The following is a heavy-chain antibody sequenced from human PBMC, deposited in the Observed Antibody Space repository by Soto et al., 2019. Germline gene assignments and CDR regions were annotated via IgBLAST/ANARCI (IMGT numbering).Heavy chain of an antibody. Sequence: SETLSLTCSVSGGSTSSSTYYWGWIRQPPGKGLEWIGSVYYTGSTFYNPSLKSRVTISVDTSKNQFSLRLSSVTAADTAVYYCARQRRYYYDSSGYYLLPGYWGQGTLVTVSS. CDR1: GGSTSSSTYY. J-gene: IGHJ4*02. D-gene: IGHD3-22*01. CDR3: ARQRRYYYDSSGYYLLPGY. V-gene: IGHV4-39*01. CDR2: VYYTGST.